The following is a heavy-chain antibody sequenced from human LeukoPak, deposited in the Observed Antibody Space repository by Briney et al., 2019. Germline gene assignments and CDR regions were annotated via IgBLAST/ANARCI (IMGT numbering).Heavy chain of an antibody. CDR2: IYHSGTT. V-gene: IGHV4-30-2*01. Sequence: PSQTLSLTCAVSGGSISSGGYSWNWIRQPPGKGLEWIGYIYHSGTTYYNPSLKSRVTISVDRSENQFSLKLSPVTAADTAVYYCARDQSSSWYWFDPWGQGTLVTVSS. CDR3: ARDQSSSWYWFDP. CDR1: GGSISSGGYS. D-gene: IGHD6-13*01. J-gene: IGHJ5*02.